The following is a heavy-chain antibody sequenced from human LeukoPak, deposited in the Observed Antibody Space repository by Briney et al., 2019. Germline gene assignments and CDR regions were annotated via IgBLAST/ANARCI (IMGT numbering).Heavy chain of an antibody. D-gene: IGHD2-2*01. J-gene: IGHJ4*02. Sequence: HPGGSLRLSCAVSGFTFSTYDMHWVRQAPGKGLEWVASIWYDGSNEHYADSVKGRFTISRDNSKNTLYLQMNRLRTDDTAVYYCAKRAVVPAANFFEYWGQGTLVTVSS. CDR2: IWYDGSNE. V-gene: IGHV3-30*02. CDR3: AKRAVVPAANFFEY. CDR1: GFTFSTYD.